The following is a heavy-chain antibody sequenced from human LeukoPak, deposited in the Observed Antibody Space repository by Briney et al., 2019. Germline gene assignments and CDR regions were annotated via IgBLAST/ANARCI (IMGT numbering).Heavy chain of an antibody. CDR3: AREVGGGDDAFDI. CDR2: TYYSSKWYN. Sequence: SQTLSLTCAITGDSVTSNSVAWNWIRQSPSRGLEWLGRTYYSSKWYNDSAISVESRIRVNPNTSKNQFSLHLNSVTPEDTAVYYCAREVGGGDDAFDIWGQGTMVTVSS. V-gene: IGHV6-1*01. D-gene: IGHD3-16*01. CDR1: GDSVTSNSVA. J-gene: IGHJ3*02.